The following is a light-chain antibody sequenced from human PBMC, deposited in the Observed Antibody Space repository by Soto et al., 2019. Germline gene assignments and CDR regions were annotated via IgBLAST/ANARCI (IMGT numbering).Light chain of an antibody. CDR3: SSYAGSSNLGV. V-gene: IGLV2-8*01. CDR2: EVI. CDR1: SSDVGGYDY. J-gene: IGLJ2*01. Sequence: QSALTQPPSASGSPGQSVTISCTGTSSDVGGYDYVSWYQQHPGKAPKLVIYEVIKRPSGVPDRFSGSKSGNTASLTVSGPQAEAEADYYCSSYAGSSNLGVFGGGTKLTVL.